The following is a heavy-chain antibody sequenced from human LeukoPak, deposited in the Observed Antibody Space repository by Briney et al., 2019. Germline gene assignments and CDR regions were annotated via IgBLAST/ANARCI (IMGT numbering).Heavy chain of an antibody. CDR3: ARAPQSPIVVPAANQIPGYY. D-gene: IGHD2-2*01. J-gene: IGHJ4*02. CDR1: GFTFSSYS. CDR2: ISSSSSYI. Sequence: PGGSLRLSCAASGFTFSSYSMNWVRQAPGKGLEWVSSISSSSSYIYYADSVKGRFTISRDNAKNSLYLQMNSLRAEDTAVYYCARAPQSPIVVPAANQIPGYYWGQGTLVTVSS. V-gene: IGHV3-21*01.